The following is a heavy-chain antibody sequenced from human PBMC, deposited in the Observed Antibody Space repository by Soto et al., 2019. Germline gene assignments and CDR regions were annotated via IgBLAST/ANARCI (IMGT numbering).Heavy chain of an antibody. J-gene: IGHJ4*02. D-gene: IGHD3-16*02. Sequence: ASVQVSCTDSGYTLTNYALRWVRQAPGYGLEWMGWINVYNGNPQYAQKFQGRVTMTTDTYTSTVYMELRSLTSDDTAVYYWSLVVGPPPTGTPVDWGQGTLVTV. V-gene: IGHV1-18*04. CDR1: GYTLTNYA. CDR3: SLVVGPPPTGTPVD. CDR2: INVYNGNP.